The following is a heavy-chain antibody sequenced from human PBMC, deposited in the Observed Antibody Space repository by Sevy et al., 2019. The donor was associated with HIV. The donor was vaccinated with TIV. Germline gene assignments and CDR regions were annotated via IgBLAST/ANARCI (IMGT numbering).Heavy chain of an antibody. D-gene: IGHD1-1*01. CDR1: GFTFSQFW. Sequence: GGSLRLSCAASGFTFSQFWMSWVRQAPGKGLEWVGRIKSNTDGGTTDYPAPVKSRFTISRDDSKNTLFLLMDSLKTEETAIYYCTTEAFRVWREREPSFDTWGQGTLVTVSS. CDR3: TTEAFRVWREREPSFDT. V-gene: IGHV3-15*01. J-gene: IGHJ5*02. CDR2: IKSNTDGGTT.